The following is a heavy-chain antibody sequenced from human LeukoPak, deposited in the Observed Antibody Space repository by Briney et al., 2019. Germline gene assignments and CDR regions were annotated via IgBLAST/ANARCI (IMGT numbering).Heavy chain of an antibody. Sequence: GRSLRLSCAASGFTFSSYAMPWVRQAPGKGLEWVAVISYDGSNKYYADSVKGRFTISRDNSKNTLYLQMNSLRAEDTAVYYCARDFSSGWTPADYYGMDVWGQGTTVTVSS. V-gene: IGHV3-30-3*01. J-gene: IGHJ6*02. CDR2: ISYDGSNK. D-gene: IGHD6-19*01. CDR1: GFTFSSYA. CDR3: ARDFSSGWTPADYYGMDV.